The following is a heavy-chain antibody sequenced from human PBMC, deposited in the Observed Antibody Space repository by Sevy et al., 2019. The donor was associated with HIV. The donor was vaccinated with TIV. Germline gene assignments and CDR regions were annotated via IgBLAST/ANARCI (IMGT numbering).Heavy chain of an antibody. J-gene: IGHJ6*02. D-gene: IGHD4-17*01. V-gene: IGHV1-2*02. CDR1: GYIFTDYY. CDR3: ARLTTKPTSDLYGMDV. Sequence: ASVKVSCKASGYIFTDYYIHWVRQAPGQGLEWMAWINSDSGVTNYAQRFQGEVTVTRDTSLSTAYLELIRLRSNDTAIYYCARLTTKPTSDLYGMDVWGQCTTVTASS. CDR2: INSDSGVT.